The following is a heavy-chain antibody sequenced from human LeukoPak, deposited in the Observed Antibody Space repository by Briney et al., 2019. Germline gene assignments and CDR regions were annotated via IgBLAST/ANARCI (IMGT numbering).Heavy chain of an antibody. CDR1: GFTFSSYA. D-gene: IGHD4-17*01. CDR3: ARVPSDYGDYDYYYYGMDV. V-gene: IGHV3-23*01. J-gene: IGHJ6*02. CDR2: ISGSGGST. Sequence: GGSLRLSCAASGFTFSSYAMSWVRQAPGKGLEWVSTISGSGGSTYYADSVKGRFTISRDNSKNTLFLQMNSLRAEDTAVYYCARVPSDYGDYDYYYYGMDVWGQGTTVTVSS.